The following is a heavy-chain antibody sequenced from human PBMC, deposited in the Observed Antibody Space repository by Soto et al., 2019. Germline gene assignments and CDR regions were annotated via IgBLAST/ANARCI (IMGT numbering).Heavy chain of an antibody. CDR1: GFTFSSYA. CDR2: ISGSGGST. CDR3: AKEEPYDSSGYYYSSEYFHH. J-gene: IGHJ1*01. V-gene: IGHV3-23*01. Sequence: GGSLRLSCAASGFTFSSYAMSWVRQAPGKGLEWVSAISGSGGSTYYADSGKGRFTISRDNSKNTLYLKMNSLRAEDTAVYYCAKEEPYDSSGYYYSSEYFHHWGQGTLVTVSS. D-gene: IGHD3-22*01.